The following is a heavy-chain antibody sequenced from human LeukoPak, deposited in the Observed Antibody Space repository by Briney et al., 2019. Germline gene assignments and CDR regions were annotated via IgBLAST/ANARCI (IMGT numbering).Heavy chain of an antibody. CDR1: GFTYSSYS. V-gene: IGHV3-21*04. Sequence: PGGSLRLSCAASGFTYSSYSMNWVRQAPGKGLEWVSSISSSSSYIYYADSVKGRFTISRDNAKNSLYLQMNSLRAEDTAVYYCARSSEGIWMGDYWGQGTLVTVSS. CDR3: ARSSEGIWMGDY. J-gene: IGHJ4*02. CDR2: ISSSSSYI. D-gene: IGHD1-1*01.